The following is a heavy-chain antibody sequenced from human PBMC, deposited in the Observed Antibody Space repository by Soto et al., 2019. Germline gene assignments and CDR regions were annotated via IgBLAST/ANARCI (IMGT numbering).Heavy chain of an antibody. J-gene: IGHJ6*02. CDR3: ARHGFGSLHGLVDV. D-gene: IGHD3-10*01. Sequence: QVQLQESGPGLVKPSETLSLTCTVSGGSITNYYCSWFRQPPGKGLEWIGYIKYNGDSAYNLSLTXXVXXSMDTSKTQFSLMLESVTATDTAVYYCARHGFGSLHGLVDVWGQGTTVIVSS. CDR1: GGSITNYY. CDR2: IKYNGDS. V-gene: IGHV4-59*08.